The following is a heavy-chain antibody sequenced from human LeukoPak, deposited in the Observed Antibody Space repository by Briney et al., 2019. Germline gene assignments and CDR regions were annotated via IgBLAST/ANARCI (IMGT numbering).Heavy chain of an antibody. CDR3: ARASPSTMVRGVTWFDP. D-gene: IGHD3-10*01. V-gene: IGHV4-31*02. CDR2: IYYSGST. CDR1: AASTTSGGSY. Sequence: PPQTLSLTWTVSAASTTSGGSYCSWIRHHPGKGLEWFGHIYYSGSTYYNPCRKSRVTISVDTSKNQFSLKLSSVTAADTAVDYGARASPSTMVRGVTWFDPWGQGTLVTVSS. J-gene: IGHJ5*02.